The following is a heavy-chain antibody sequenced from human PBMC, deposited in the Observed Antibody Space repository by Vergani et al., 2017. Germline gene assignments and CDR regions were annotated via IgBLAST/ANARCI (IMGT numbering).Heavy chain of an antibody. V-gene: IGHV1-18*01. J-gene: IGHJ4*02. Sequence: QVQWVQSGDEVKKPGASGKLSCKTSGYNFYNYAIYGVRQAPGQGLEWVGWLSVYNGHTNSAQKLQDRVTLTTDTLTSTAYRELRTLRSDDTAFYYCARASVAGASHLDYWGQGARVTVSS. D-gene: IGHD6-19*01. CDR3: ARASVAGASHLDY. CDR1: GYNFYNYA. CDR2: LSVYNGHT.